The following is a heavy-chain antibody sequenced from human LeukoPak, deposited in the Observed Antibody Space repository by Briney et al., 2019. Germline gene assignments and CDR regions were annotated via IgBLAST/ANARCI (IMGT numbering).Heavy chain of an antibody. Sequence: ASVKVSCKASGYTFTSYGISWVRQAPGQGLEWMGWISAYNGNTNYAQKLQGRVTMTTDTSTSTAYMELRSLRSDDTAVYYCARDVPYDSSGYLPGFGYWGQGTLVTVSS. CDR3: ARDVPYDSSGYLPGFGY. CDR2: ISAYNGNT. CDR1: GYTFTSYG. V-gene: IGHV1-18*01. J-gene: IGHJ4*02. D-gene: IGHD3-22*01.